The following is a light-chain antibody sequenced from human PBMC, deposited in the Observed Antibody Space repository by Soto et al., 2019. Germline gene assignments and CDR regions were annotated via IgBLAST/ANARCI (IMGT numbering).Light chain of an antibody. J-gene: IGKJ4*01. CDR3: QQCGSWPPLT. Sequence: EIVMTQSPATLSVSPGETATLSCRASQSVNLNLAWYQQKPGQAPRLLIYGASIRATGIPARFSGSGDGTEFTRTINSLQSEYSAVYYCQQCGSWPPLTFGGGTTVEIK. CDR2: GAS. CDR1: QSVNLN. V-gene: IGKV3-15*01.